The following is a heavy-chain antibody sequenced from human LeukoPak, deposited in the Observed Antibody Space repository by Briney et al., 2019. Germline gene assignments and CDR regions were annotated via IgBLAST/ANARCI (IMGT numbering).Heavy chain of an antibody. Sequence: SETLSLTCTVSGGSISSYYWSWIRQPPGKGLEWIGYIYYSGSTNYNPSLKSRVTISVDTSKNQFSLKLSSVTAADTAVYYCAGYSPLEYYFDYWGQGTLVTVSS. J-gene: IGHJ4*02. D-gene: IGHD1-26*01. CDR1: GGSISSYY. V-gene: IGHV4-59*08. CDR3: AGYSPLEYYFDY. CDR2: IYYSGST.